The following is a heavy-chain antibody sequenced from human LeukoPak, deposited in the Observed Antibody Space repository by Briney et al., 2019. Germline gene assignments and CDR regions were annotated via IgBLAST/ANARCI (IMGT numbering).Heavy chain of an antibody. CDR2: IYSGGIT. D-gene: IGHD6-19*01. J-gene: IGHJ4*02. CDR3: ARGSVAGVQFDY. Sequence: GGSLRLSCAASGFSVSSNYMSWVRQAPGKGLEWVSDIYSGGITYYADSVKGRFTISRDNSKNTLYLQMNSLRAEDTAVYYCARGSVAGVQFDYWGQGTLVTVSS. V-gene: IGHV3-53*01. CDR1: GFSVSSNY.